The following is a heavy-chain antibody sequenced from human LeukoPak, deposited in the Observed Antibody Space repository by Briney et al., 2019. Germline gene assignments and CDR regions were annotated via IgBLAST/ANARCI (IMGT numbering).Heavy chain of an antibody. J-gene: IGHJ3*02. Sequence: GGSLRLSCAASGFTVSSNYMNWVRQAPGKGLEWVSVIYSGGSTYYADSVKGRFTISRDNSKNTLYLQVNSLRAEDTAVYYCARGGSGWANDAFDIWGQGTVVTVSS. D-gene: IGHD6-19*01. CDR2: IYSGGST. CDR3: ARGGSGWANDAFDI. CDR1: GFTVSSNY. V-gene: IGHV3-53*01.